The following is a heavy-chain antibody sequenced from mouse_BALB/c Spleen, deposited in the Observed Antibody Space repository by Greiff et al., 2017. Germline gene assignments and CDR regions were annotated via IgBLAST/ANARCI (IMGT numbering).Heavy chain of an antibody. J-gene: IGHJ3*01. CDR3: ARAMITSWFAY. V-gene: IGHV2-9*02. D-gene: IGHD2-4*01. CDR2: IWAGGST. CDR1: GFSLTSYG. Sequence: QVQLQQSGPGLVQPSQSLSITCTVSGFSLTSYGVHWVRQSPGKGLEWLGVIWAGGSTNYNSALMSRLSISKDNSKSQVFLKMNSLQTDDTAMYYCARAMITSWFAYWGQGTLVTVSA.